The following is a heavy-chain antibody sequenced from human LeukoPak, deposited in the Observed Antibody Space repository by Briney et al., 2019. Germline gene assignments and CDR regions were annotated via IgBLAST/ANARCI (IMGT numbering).Heavy chain of an antibody. D-gene: IGHD1-26*01. CDR3: ARGRVGDTFDY. CDR2: IYTSRST. Sequence: SEPLSLPGPVPGGSIMSYYWSWIRQPPGKGLEWSGYIYTSRSTNYNPAIKSRVTISVDTSKNQFSLKLSSVTAADTAVYYCARGRVGDTFDYWGQGTLVTVSS. J-gene: IGHJ4*02. V-gene: IGHV4-4*09. CDR1: GGSIMSYY.